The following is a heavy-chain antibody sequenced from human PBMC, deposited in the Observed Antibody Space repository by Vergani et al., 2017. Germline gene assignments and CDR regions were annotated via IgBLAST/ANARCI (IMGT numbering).Heavy chain of an antibody. D-gene: IGHD3-16*02. Sequence: QVQLQESGPGLVQPSQTLSLTCTVSGGSISSGGYYWSWIRQHPGKGLEWIGYIYYSGSTYYNPSLKSRVTISVDTSKNQFSLKLSSVTAADTAVYYCARVQYDYIWGSYRQNWFDPWGQGTLVTVSS. CDR1: GGSISSGGYY. V-gene: IGHV4-31*03. CDR2: IYYSGST. CDR3: ARVQYDYIWGSYRQNWFDP. J-gene: IGHJ5*02.